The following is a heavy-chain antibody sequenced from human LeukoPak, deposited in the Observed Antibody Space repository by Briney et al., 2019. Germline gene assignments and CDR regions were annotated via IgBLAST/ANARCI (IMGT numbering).Heavy chain of an antibody. CDR2: IIPIFGTA. CDR3: ARDRGITMVRGVKTYYYYYMDV. Sequence: GASVKVSCKASGGTFSSYAISWVRQAPGQGLEWMGGIIPIFGTANYAQKFQGRVTITTDESTSTAYMELSSLRSEDTAVYYCARDRGITMVRGVKTYYYYYMDVWGKGTTVTVSS. CDR1: GGTFSSYA. D-gene: IGHD3-10*01. V-gene: IGHV1-69*05. J-gene: IGHJ6*03.